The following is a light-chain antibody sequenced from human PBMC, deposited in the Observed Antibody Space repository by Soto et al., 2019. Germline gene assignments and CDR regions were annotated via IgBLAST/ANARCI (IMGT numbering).Light chain of an antibody. J-gene: IGLJ1*01. CDR1: SSDVGGYNY. V-gene: IGLV2-14*01. CDR2: DVS. Sequence: QSVLTQPASVSGSPGQSITISCTGTSSDVGGYNYVSWYQQHPGKAPKLMIYDVSTRPSRVSNRFSGSKSGHTASLTLSGLQSEDEADYYCSSYTSSSTLVFGTGTKVTVL. CDR3: SSYTSSSTLV.